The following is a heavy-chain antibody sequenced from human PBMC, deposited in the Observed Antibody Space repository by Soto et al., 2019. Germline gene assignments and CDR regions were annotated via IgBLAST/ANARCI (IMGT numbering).Heavy chain of an antibody. CDR3: ARNLYCSGGSCYSSPYYYYGMDV. Sequence: QVPLVQSGAEVKKPGSSVKVSCKASGGTFSSYAISWVRQAPGQGLEWMGGIIPIFGTANYAQKFQGRVTITADESTSTAYMELSSLRSEDTAVYYCARNLYCSGGSCYSSPYYYYGMDVWGQGTTVTVSS. V-gene: IGHV1-69*01. CDR1: GGTFSSYA. CDR2: IIPIFGTA. J-gene: IGHJ6*02. D-gene: IGHD2-15*01.